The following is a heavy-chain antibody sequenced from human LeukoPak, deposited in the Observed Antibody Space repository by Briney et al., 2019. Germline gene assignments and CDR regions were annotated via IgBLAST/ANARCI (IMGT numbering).Heavy chain of an antibody. CDR3: ARGALACSSGIMVRGVIHPFDY. D-gene: IGHD3-10*01. CDR1: GFTFSSYS. Sequence: RAGGSLRLSWAASGFTFSSYSMNWVRQAPGRGLGWVSSISSSSSYISYADSVKGRFTVSRDNAKNSLYLQMNSLRAKDTAVYYCARGALACSSGIMVRGVIHPFDYWGQGTLVTVSS. J-gene: IGHJ4*02. V-gene: IGHV3-21*01. CDR2: ISSSSSYI.